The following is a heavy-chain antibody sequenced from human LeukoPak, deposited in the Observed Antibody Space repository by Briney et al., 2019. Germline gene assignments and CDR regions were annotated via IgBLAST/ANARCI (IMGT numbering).Heavy chain of an antibody. CDR2: ISSSSSTT. CDR3: ARDSSRITFGGVIASDY. J-gene: IGHJ4*02. CDR1: GFTFSSYS. Sequence: GGSLRLSCAASGFTFSSYSMNWVRQAPGKGLEWVSYISSSSSTTYYADSVKGRFTISRDNAKNSLYLQMNSLRAEDTAVYYCARDSSRITFGGVIASDYWGQGTLVTVSS. V-gene: IGHV3-48*01. D-gene: IGHD3-16*02.